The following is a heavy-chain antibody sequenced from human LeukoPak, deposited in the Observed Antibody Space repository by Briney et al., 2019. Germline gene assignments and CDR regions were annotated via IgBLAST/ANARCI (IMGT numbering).Heavy chain of an antibody. CDR3: ARDAAIYGNGAYYYLW. CDR1: GGTFSRYA. V-gene: IGHV1-69*13. Sequence: SVKVSCKASGGTFSRYAISWVRQAPGQGLEWMGGIIPIFGTANYAQKFQGRVTITADESTSTAYMELSRLTSDDTAVYYCARDAAIYGNGAYYYLWWGQGTLVTVSS. CDR2: IIPIFGTA. D-gene: IGHD3-22*01. J-gene: IGHJ4*02.